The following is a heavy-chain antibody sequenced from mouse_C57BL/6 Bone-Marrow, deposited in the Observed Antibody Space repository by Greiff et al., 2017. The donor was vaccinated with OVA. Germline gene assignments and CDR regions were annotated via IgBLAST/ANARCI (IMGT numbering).Heavy chain of an antibody. CDR3: GVTTVTDY. CDR1: GFTFSNYW. Sequence: EVKLVESGGGLVQPGGSMKLSCVASGFTFSNYWMNWVRQSPEKGLEWVAQIRLKSDNYATHYAESVKGRFTISRDDSKSSVYLQMNNLRAEDTGIYYCGVTTVTDYWGQGTTLTVSS. CDR2: IRLKSDNYAT. D-gene: IGHD1-2*01. J-gene: IGHJ2*01. V-gene: IGHV6-3*01.